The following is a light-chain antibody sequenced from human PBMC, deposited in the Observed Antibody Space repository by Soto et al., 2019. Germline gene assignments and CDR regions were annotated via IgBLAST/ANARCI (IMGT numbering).Light chain of an antibody. J-gene: IGLJ1*01. V-gene: IGLV2-23*01. CDR1: SSDIGSSNL. Sequence: QSLLTQPASVSGSPGQSITISCTGTSSDIGSSNLVSWYQDHPGKAPKLIIYEATQRPSGISYRFSGSKSGNTASLTISGLQAEDEADYYCCSYAGSKTYVVGKGTKVTV. CDR3: CSYAGSKTYV. CDR2: EAT.